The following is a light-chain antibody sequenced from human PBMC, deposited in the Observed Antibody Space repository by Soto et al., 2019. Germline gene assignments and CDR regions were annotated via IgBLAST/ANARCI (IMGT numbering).Light chain of an antibody. J-gene: IGLJ2*01. CDR2: EVT. CDR3: SSYTTTSPVV. V-gene: IGLV2-14*01. CDR1: SSDVGGYNY. Sequence: QSALTQPPSASGSPGQSVTISCTGTSSDVGGYNYVSWYQQHPGKAPKLMIYEVTNRPSGVSNRFFGSKSGNTASLTISGLQAEDEAEYYCSSYTTTSPVVFGGGTKLTVL.